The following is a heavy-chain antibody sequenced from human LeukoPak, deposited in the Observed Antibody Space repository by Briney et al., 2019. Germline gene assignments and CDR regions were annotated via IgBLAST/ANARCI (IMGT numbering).Heavy chain of an antibody. CDR1: GYTLTSYD. CDR3: ARSIDDYGDT. D-gene: IGHD4-17*01. V-gene: IGHV1-8*01. CDR2: MNPNSGNT. J-gene: IGHJ5*02. Sequence: PVKASCKASGYTLTSYDINWVRQATGQGLEWMGWMNPNSGNTGYAQKFQSRVTMTRNTSISTAYMELSSLRSEDTSVYCCARSIDDYGDTWGQGTLVIVSA.